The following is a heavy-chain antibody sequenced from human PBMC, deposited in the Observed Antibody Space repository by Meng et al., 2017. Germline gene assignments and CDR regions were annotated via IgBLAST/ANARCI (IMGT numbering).Heavy chain of an antibody. CDR1: GRSIRSINW. D-gene: IGHD7-27*01. J-gene: IGHJ4*02. CDR3: ARDGRSWD. Sequence: QWHLRWAAPGRGMPSATLSRTCSASGRSIRSINWLSSVRQPPGKGLEWIGEIYHSGRTNYNPSLKSRVTISVDKSKNQFSLKLSSVTAADTAVYYCARDGRSWDWGQGTLVTVSS. V-gene: IGHV4-4*02. CDR2: IYHSGRT.